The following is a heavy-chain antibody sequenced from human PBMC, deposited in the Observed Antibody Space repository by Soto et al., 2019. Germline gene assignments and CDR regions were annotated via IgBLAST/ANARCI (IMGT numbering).Heavy chain of an antibody. Sequence: EVQLVQSGGGLVQPGGSLRLSCVASGFTFSSYSLNWVRQAPGTGLQWVSYISSSSGTIYYADSVKGRFTISRDNAENSLYLQMNSLRDDDTAVYYCAREDPWSANADDMDVWGQGTTVTVSS. CDR1: GFTFSSYS. J-gene: IGHJ6*02. D-gene: IGHD3-3*01. CDR3: AREDPWSANADDMDV. V-gene: IGHV3-48*02. CDR2: ISSSSGTI.